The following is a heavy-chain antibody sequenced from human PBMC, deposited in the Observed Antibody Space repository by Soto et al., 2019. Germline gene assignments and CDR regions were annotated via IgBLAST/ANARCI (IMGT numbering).Heavy chain of an antibody. V-gene: IGHV3-11*01. CDR2: ISSSGRAL. Sequence: QLQLLESGGDLVKPGGSLRLSCAASGFTVSGNDLSWIRQAPGKGLEWVSSISSSGRALYYADSVKGRFTISRDNAKDSLYLQMSSLRAEDTAIYYCASHHTSGWLYFDSWGQGTLVTVSS. CDR3: ASHHTSGWLYFDS. J-gene: IGHJ4*02. D-gene: IGHD6-19*01. CDR1: GFTVSGND.